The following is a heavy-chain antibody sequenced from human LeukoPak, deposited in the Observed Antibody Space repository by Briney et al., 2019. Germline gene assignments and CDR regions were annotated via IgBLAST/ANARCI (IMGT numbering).Heavy chain of an antibody. D-gene: IGHD3-22*01. V-gene: IGHV4-30-2*01. CDR3: ARVYYYDSSGYYPTVNWYFDL. CDR2: IYHSGST. J-gene: IGHJ2*01. Sequence: SQTLSLTCAVSGGSISSGGYSWSWIRQPPGKGLEWIGYIYHSGSTYYNPSLKSRVTISVDRSKNQFSLKLSSVTAADTAVYYCARVYYYDSSGYYPTVNWYFDLWGRGTLVTVSS. CDR1: GGSISSGGYS.